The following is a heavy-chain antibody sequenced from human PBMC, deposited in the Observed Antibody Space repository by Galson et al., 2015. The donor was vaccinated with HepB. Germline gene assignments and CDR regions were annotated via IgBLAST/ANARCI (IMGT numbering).Heavy chain of an antibody. J-gene: IGHJ6*02. CDR1: GFTFSSYA. D-gene: IGHD2-15*01. CDR2: ISGSGGST. Sequence: LRLSCAASGFTFSSYAMSWVRQAPGKGLGWVSAISGSGGSTYYADSVKGRFTISRDNSKNTLYLQVNSLRAEDTTVYCCASKPRGLYCSGGSCYSSLGMDVWGQGTTVTVSS. V-gene: IGHV3-23*01. CDR3: ASKPRGLYCSGGSCYSSLGMDV.